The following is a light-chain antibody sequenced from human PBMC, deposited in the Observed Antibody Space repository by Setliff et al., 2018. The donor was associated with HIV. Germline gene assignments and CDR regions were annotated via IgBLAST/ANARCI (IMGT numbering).Light chain of an antibody. CDR1: SNDVGRYDL. V-gene: IGLV2-23*01. J-gene: IGLJ2*01. Sequence: QSALTQPASVSGSPGQSITISCTGTSNDVGRYDLVSWYQQHPARAPKLIIYQATRRPSGVSNRFSGSRSGNTASLTISGLQAEDEADYYCSSYEDNMRVLVGGGTKVTVL. CDR2: QAT. CDR3: SSYEDNMRVL.